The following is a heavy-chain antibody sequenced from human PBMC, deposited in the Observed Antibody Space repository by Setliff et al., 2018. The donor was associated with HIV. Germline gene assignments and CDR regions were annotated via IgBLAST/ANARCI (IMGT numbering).Heavy chain of an antibody. CDR3: ATLDYYGSQTYNLALHY. V-gene: IGHV1-69-2*01. CDR2: VDPKNGKT. CDR1: GYTFTDYY. Sequence: ASVKVSCKSSGYTFTDYYMHWVQQAPGKGLEWMGCVDPKNGKTLYAENLRGRITITADTSTDTAYMELNSLRSEDTAMYYCATLDYYGSQTYNLALHYWGQGTLVTVSS. D-gene: IGHD3-10*01. J-gene: IGHJ4*02.